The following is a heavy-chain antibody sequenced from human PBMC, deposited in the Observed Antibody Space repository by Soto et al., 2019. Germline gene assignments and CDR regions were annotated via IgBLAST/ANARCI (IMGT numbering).Heavy chain of an antibody. Sequence: PGESLKISCKGSGYRFTSYWIGWVCQMPGKGLEWMGAIYPGDSDTRYSPSFLGQVTISVDKSVTTAYLQWSSLKASDAAMYYCAIHSTANDMDVWGKGTMVTVSS. CDR3: AIHSTANDMDV. CDR2: IYPGDSDT. J-gene: IGHJ6*03. V-gene: IGHV5-51*01. D-gene: IGHD6-13*01. CDR1: GYRFTSYW.